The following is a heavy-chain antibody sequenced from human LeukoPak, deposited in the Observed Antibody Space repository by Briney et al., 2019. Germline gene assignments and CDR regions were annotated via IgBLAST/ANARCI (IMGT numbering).Heavy chain of an antibody. J-gene: IGHJ4*02. CDR3: ARYYYGSGSYYYFDS. CDR2: IYYSGST. V-gene: IGHV4-59*04. D-gene: IGHD3-10*01. Sequence: LRLSCAASGFTFSDYYWGWIRQPPGKGLEWIGNIYYSGSTYYNPSLKSRVTMSVDTSKNQFSLKLSSVTAADTAVYYCARYYYGSGSYYYFDSWGQGTLVTVSS. CDR1: GFTFSDYY.